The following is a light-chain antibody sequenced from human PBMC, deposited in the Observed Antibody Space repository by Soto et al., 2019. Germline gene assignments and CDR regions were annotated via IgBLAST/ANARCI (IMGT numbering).Light chain of an antibody. Sequence: QSALTQPASVSGSPGQSITISCTGTSSDVGAYNYVSWYQQHPGKAPKLMIYDVSDRPSGVSNRFSGSKSGNTASLTVSGLQAEDEADYYCCSYTRSSTYVFGPGTQLTVL. V-gene: IGLV2-14*01. CDR1: SSDVGAYNY. CDR3: CSYTRSSTYV. J-gene: IGLJ1*01. CDR2: DVS.